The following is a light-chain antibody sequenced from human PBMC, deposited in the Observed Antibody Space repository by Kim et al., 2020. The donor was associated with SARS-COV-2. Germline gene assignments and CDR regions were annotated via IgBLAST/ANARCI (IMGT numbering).Light chain of an antibody. CDR3: QAWDSSTAV. CDR2: QDN. Sequence: GSPGQTATITCSGDKLGDKYACWYQQKPGQSPVLVIYQDNKRPSGIPERFSGSNSGNTATLTISGTQAMDEADYYCQAWDSSTAVFGGGTQLTVL. V-gene: IGLV3-1*01. CDR1: KLGDKY. J-gene: IGLJ3*02.